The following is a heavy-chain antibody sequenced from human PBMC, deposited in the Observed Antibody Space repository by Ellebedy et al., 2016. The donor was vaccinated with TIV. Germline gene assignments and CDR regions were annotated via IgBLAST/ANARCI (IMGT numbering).Heavy chain of an antibody. CDR1: GFIFRSFG. CDR2: VSNNEDRK. CDR3: AKGKLDEFSFLTDY. D-gene: IGHD2-15*01. J-gene: IGHJ4*02. Sequence: GGSLRLSXVTSGFIFRSFGMHWARQAPGKGLEWVAIVSNNEDRKIYQHSVKGRFTIFRDNSKNTLYLQMNSLTTEDTAVYFCAKGKLDEFSFLTDYWGQGTLVTVSP. V-gene: IGHV3-30*18.